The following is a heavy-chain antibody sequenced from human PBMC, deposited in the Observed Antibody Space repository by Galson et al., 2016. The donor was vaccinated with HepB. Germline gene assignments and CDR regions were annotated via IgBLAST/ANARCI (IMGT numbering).Heavy chain of an antibody. V-gene: IGHV2-70*11. D-gene: IGHD6-13*01. CDR3: ARARAAVGIGSGGFDY. CDR2: IDWDDTK. Sequence: PALVKPTQTLTLTCTFSGFSLSFGGMYVSWIRQPPGKALEWLARIDWDDTKYYSTSLQTRLTISKDTSKNQVVLTMTNMDPVDTATYYCARARAAVGIGSGGFDYWGQGTLVTVSS. J-gene: IGHJ4*02. CDR1: GFSLSFGGMY.